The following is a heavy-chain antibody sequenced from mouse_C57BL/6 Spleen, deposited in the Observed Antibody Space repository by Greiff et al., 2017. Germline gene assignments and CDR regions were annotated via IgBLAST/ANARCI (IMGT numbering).Heavy chain of an antibody. V-gene: IGHV1-76*01. CDR2: IYPGSGNT. CDR1: GYTFTDYY. CDR3: ARGGLADYYAMDY. J-gene: IGHJ4*01. Sequence: QVQLQQSGAELVRPGASVKLSCKASGYTFTDYYINWVKQRPGQGLEWIARIYPGSGNTYYNEKFKGKATLTAEKSSSTAYMQLSSLTSEDSAVYFCARGGLADYYAMDYWGQGTSVTVSS.